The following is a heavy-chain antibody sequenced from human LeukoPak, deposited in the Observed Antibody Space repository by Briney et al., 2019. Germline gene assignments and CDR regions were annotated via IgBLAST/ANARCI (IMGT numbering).Heavy chain of an antibody. CDR1: GFTFGSYV. CDR2: ISHSGDYT. Sequence: PGGSLRLSCAASGFTFGSYVMYWVRQAPGKGLEWVSAISHSGDYTSYADSVKGRFTISRDNSKNTLYLQMNGLRAEDTAIYYCATLGVRADRRGIDYWGQGTLVTGSS. CDR3: ATLGVRADRRGIDY. J-gene: IGHJ4*02. V-gene: IGHV3-23*01. D-gene: IGHD3-16*01.